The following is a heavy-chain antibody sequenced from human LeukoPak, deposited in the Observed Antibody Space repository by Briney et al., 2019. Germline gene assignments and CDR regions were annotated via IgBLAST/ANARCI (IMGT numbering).Heavy chain of an antibody. CDR1: GYRFSSYW. CDR2: IYPGDSDT. J-gene: IGHJ4*02. CDR3: ARRNRAEGSIDY. D-gene: IGHD3-10*01. V-gene: IGHV5-51*01. Sequence: GESLKISCKGSGYRFSSYWIGWVRQRPGKGLERMGTIYPGDSDTRYSPSFQGQVTISADTSMTAAYLQWNSLKASDTAIYYCARRNRAEGSIDYWGQGTLVTVSS.